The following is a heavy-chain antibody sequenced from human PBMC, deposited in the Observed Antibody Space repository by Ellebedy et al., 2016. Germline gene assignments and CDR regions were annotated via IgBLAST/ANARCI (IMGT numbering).Heavy chain of an antibody. CDR2: IRSRANNYAT. J-gene: IGHJ4*02. CDR1: GFTFTSHS. D-gene: IGHD4-17*01. CDR3: SRLYGDSGYNLDW. V-gene: IGHV3-73*01. Sequence: GESLKISCETSGFTFTSHSLSWVRQASGKGLEWVGRIRSRANNYATVYDVSVKGRFTISRDDSKNTAYLQMNGLKTEDTAVYYCSRLYGDSGYNLDWWGQGTLVTVSS.